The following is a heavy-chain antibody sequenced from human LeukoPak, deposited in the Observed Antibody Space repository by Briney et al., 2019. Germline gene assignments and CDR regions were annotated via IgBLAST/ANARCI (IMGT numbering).Heavy chain of an antibody. CDR2: ITRNSGTV. V-gene: IGHV3-48*02. J-gene: IGHJ6*02. D-gene: IGHD3-22*01. CDR1: GFSFSSYN. CDR3: ARDYGYCYDSSGRNGNYGMDV. Sequence: GGSLRLSCAASGFSFSSYNMNWVRQAPGKGLEWLAYITRNSGTVYYAGSVKGRVTISRDNAKNSLYLQMNSLRDEDSAVYYCARDYGYCYDSSGRNGNYGMDVWGQGTTVTVSS.